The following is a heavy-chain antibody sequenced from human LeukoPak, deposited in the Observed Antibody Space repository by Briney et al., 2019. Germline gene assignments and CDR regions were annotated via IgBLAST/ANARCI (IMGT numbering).Heavy chain of an antibody. V-gene: IGHV3-21*01. D-gene: IGHD1-26*01. CDR3: ARDRGSYSSFDY. CDR1: GFTFSSYS. CDR2: ISSSSSYI. J-gene: IGHJ4*02. Sequence: GGSLRLSCAAPGFTFSSYSMNWVRQAPGKGLEWVSSISSSSSYIYYADSVKGRFTISRDNAKNSLYLQMNSLRAEDTAVYYCARDRGSYSSFDYWGQGTLVTVSS.